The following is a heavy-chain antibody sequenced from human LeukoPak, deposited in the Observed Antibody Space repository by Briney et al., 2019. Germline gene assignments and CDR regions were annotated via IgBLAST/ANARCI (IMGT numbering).Heavy chain of an antibody. V-gene: IGHV1-2*02. CDR3: ARDRVVVPAAFDY. CDR1: GYTFTGYY. D-gene: IGHD2-2*01. CDR2: INPNSSGT. Sequence: ASVKVSCKASGYTFTGYYMHWVRQAPGQGLEWMGWINPNSSGTNYAQKFQGRATMTRDTSISTAYMELSRLRSDDTAVDYCARDRVVVPAAFDYWGQGTLVTVSS. J-gene: IGHJ4*02.